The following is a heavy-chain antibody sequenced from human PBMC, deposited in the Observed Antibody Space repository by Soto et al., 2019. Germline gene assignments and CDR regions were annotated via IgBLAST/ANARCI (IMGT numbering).Heavy chain of an antibody. Sequence: QVQLVESGGGVVQPGRSLRLSCAASGFTFSSYGMHWVRQAPGKGLEWVAVISYDGSNKYYADSVKGRFTISRDNSKNTLYLQMNSLRAEDTAVYYCAKLNPNRGDYWGQGTLVTVSS. CDR2: ISYDGSNK. V-gene: IGHV3-30*18. D-gene: IGHD7-27*01. CDR1: GFTFSSYG. J-gene: IGHJ4*02. CDR3: AKLNPNRGDY.